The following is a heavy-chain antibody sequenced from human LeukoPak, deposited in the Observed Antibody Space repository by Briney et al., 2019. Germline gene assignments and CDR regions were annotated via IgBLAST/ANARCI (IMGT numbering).Heavy chain of an antibody. CDR1: GGTFSSYA. CDR3: ASSAEVTLVRGVILYYYYYMDV. D-gene: IGHD3-10*01. CDR2: IIPVFGTA. J-gene: IGHJ6*03. Sequence: ASVKVSCKASGGTFSSYAISWVRQARGQGLEWMGAIIPVFGTANYAQKFQGRVTITADESTSTAYMELSSLRSEDTAVYYCASSAEVTLVRGVILYYYYYMDVWGKGTTVTVSS. V-gene: IGHV1-69*13.